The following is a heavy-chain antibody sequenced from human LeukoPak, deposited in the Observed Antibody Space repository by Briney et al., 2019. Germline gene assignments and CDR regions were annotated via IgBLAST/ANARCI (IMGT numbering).Heavy chain of an antibody. D-gene: IGHD3-22*01. V-gene: IGHV3-33*01. CDR1: GFTFSSHG. J-gene: IGHJ1*01. Sequence: GSLRLSCAASGFTFSSHGMHWVRQAPGKGLEWVAVIWYDGSNKDYADSVKGRFTISRDNSKNTLYLQMNSLRAEDTAVYYCASYYYDSSGYFQRWGQGTLVTVSS. CDR3: ASYYYDSSGYFQR. CDR2: IWYDGSNK.